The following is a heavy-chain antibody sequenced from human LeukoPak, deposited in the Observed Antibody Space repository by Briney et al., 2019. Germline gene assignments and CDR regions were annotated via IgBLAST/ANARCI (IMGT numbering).Heavy chain of an antibody. CDR3: AKDHGVAAAGIPKWFDY. CDR1: GFTFSSYA. V-gene: IGHV3-23*01. D-gene: IGHD6-13*01. Sequence: GGSLRLSCAASGFTFSSYAMSWVRQAPGKGLEWVSAISGSGGSTYYAASVKGRFTISRDNSKNTLYLQMNSLRAEDTAVYYCAKDHGVAAAGIPKWFDYWGQGTLVTVSS. CDR2: ISGSGGST. J-gene: IGHJ4*02.